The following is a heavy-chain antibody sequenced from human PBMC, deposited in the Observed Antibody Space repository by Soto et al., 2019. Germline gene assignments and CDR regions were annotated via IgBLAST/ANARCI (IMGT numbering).Heavy chain of an antibody. J-gene: IGHJ4*02. D-gene: IGHD6-19*01. CDR3: ARSAGWYAVHS. CDR1: GDSVSSPYY. Sequence: QVQLQESGPGLVKPSGTLSLTCAVSGDSVSSPYYWSWVRQPPGKGLEWIGEVFHTGTTSYNPSLRSRVTISMDKSNNQFSLDLRSVTAADTAVYYCARSAGWYAVHSWGPGTLVIVSS. CDR2: VFHTGTT. V-gene: IGHV4-4*02.